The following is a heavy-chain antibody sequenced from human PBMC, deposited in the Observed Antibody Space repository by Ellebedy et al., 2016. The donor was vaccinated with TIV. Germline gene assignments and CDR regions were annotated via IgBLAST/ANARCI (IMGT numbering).Heavy chain of an antibody. CDR1: GGSISSYY. J-gene: IGHJ4*02. V-gene: IGHV4-4*07. D-gene: IGHD3-22*01. CDR2: IYTSGST. Sequence: GSLRLXXTVSGGSISSYYWSWIRQPAGKGLEWIGRIYTSGSTNYNPSLKSRVTMSVDTSKNQFSLKLSSVTAADTAVYYCARSLGHYYDSSGYYSFGYWGQGTLVTVSS. CDR3: ARSLGHYYDSSGYYSFGY.